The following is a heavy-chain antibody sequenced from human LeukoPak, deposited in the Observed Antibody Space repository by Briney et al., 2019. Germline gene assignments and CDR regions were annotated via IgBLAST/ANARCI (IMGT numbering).Heavy chain of an antibody. J-gene: IGHJ5*02. Sequence: SETLSLTCTVSGGSISSYYWSWIRQPPGKGLEWIGYIYYSGSTNYNPSLKSRVTISVDTSKNQLSLKLSSVTAADTAVYYCARGELRRGWFDPWGQGTLVTVSS. CDR2: IYYSGST. CDR3: ARGELRRGWFDP. V-gene: IGHV4-59*01. D-gene: IGHD1-7*01. CDR1: GGSISSYY.